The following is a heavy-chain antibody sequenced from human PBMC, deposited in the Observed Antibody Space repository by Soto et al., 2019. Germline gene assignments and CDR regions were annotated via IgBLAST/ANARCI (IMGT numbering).Heavy chain of an antibody. CDR2: IYYSGST. CDR3: ARTGDYSNWFDP. V-gene: IGHV4-59*08. D-gene: IGHD4-4*01. CDR1: GGSISSYY. J-gene: IGHJ5*02. Sequence: SETLSLTCTVSGGSISSYYWSWIRQPPGKGLEWIGYIYYSGSTNYNPSLKSRVTISVDTSKNQFSLKLSSVTAADTAVYYCARTGDYSNWFDPWGQGTLVTVST.